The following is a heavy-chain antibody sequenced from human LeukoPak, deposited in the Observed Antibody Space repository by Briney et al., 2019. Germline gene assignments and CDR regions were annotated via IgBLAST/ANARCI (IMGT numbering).Heavy chain of an antibody. Sequence: GGSLRLSCAASGFTFSSYWMSWVRQAPGKGLEWVANIKQDGSEKYYVDSVKGRFTISRDNAKNSLYLQMNSLRAEDTAVYYCARVGEDGSIWFGELSYYSDYWGQGTLVTVSS. J-gene: IGHJ4*02. D-gene: IGHD3-10*01. CDR3: ARVGEDGSIWFGELSYYSDY. CDR2: IKQDGSEK. CDR1: GFTFSSYW. V-gene: IGHV3-7*03.